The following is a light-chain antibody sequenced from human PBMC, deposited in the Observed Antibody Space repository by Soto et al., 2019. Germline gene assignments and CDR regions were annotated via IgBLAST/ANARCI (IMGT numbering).Light chain of an antibody. CDR3: QQYGSSPFT. V-gene: IGKV3-20*01. J-gene: IGKJ4*01. Sequence: IVLTQSPATLSLSPGERATLSCRASQSVSSYLAWYQQKPGQAPRLLIYDASNRATGIPARFSGSGSGTDFTLTISRLEPEDFAVYYCQQYGSSPFTFGGGTKVDIK. CDR1: QSVSSY. CDR2: DAS.